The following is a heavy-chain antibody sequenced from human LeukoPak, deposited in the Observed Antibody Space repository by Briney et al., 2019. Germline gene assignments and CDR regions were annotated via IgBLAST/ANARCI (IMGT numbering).Heavy chain of an antibody. J-gene: IGHJ4*02. CDR3: AKDRGDYKGFDY. Sequence: PGRSLRLSCAASGFTFDHYMMHWVRQAPGKGMEWVSHISWDGGAISYTDSVKGRFTISRDNRKNSLYLQMNRLRTDDAALYYCAKDRGDYKGFDYWGQGTLVTVSS. CDR1: GFTFDHYM. D-gene: IGHD4-17*01. CDR2: ISWDGGAI. V-gene: IGHV3-43*01.